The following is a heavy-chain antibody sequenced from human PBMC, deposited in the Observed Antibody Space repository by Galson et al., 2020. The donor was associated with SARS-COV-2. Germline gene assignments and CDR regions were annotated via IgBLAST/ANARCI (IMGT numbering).Heavy chain of an antibody. CDR3: AKAGYDFLDSIHSRYYYYMDV. Sequence: GGSLRLSCAASGFTFSSYAMSWVRQAPGKGLEWVSAISGSGGSTYYADSVKGRFTISRDNSKNTLYLQMNSLRAEDTAVYYCAKAGYDFLDSIHSRYYYYMDVWGKGTTVTVSS. V-gene: IGHV3-23*01. CDR1: GFTFSSYA. D-gene: IGHD3-3*01. J-gene: IGHJ6*03. CDR2: ISGSGGST.